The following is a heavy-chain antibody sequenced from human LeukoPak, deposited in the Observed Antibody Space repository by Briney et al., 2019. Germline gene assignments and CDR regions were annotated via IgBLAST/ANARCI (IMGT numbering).Heavy chain of an antibody. CDR2: ISGGSSGST. CDR1: GFTFSDHA. CDR3: AKDSSVFHYDSRNLDY. V-gene: IGHV3-23*01. Sequence: GGSLRLSCAASGFTFSDHAMSWVRQAPGKGLEWLSVISGGSSGSTYYADSVTGRFTVSRDNSKNTLYLQMNSLRAEDTAVFYCAKDSSVFHYDSRNLDYWGQGTLVTVSS. D-gene: IGHD3-22*01. J-gene: IGHJ4*02.